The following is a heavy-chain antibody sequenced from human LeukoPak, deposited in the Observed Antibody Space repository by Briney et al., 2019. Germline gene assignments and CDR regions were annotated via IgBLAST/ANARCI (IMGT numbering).Heavy chain of an antibody. D-gene: IGHD1-26*01. V-gene: IGHV1-69*05. CDR2: IIPIFGTA. Sequence: SVKVSCKASGGTFSSYAISWVRQAPGQGLGWMGGIIPIFGTANYAQKFQGRVTITTDESTSTAYMELSSLRSEDTAMYYCARALLGATTWGFFDYWGQGTLVTVSS. J-gene: IGHJ4*02. CDR3: ARALLGATTWGFFDY. CDR1: GGTFSSYA.